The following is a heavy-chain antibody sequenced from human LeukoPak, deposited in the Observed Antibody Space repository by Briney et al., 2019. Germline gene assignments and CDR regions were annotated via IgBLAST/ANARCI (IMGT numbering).Heavy chain of an antibody. CDR1: GGSISSHY. V-gene: IGHV4-59*11. D-gene: IGHD6-13*01. CDR2: IYYSGNT. CDR3: AILRPYSSTFDY. J-gene: IGHJ4*02. Sequence: PSETLSHTCTASGGSISSHYWSWIRQPPGKGLEWIGYIYYSGNTKYNPSLKSRVTISVDTSKNQFSLKLTSVTAADTAVYYCAILRPYSSTFDYWGQGTPVTVSS.